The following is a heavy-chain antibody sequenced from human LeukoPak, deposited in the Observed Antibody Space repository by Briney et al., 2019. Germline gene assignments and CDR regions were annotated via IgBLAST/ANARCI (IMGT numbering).Heavy chain of an antibody. Sequence: ASVKVSCKASGYTFTSYHMHWVRQAPGQGLEWMGKINLSGGSTAYAQKFQGRVTMTRDTSTSTVYMELSSLRSEDTAVYYCARSDFWSGYSYKDDYYYYGMDVWGQGTTVTVSS. V-gene: IGHV1-46*01. J-gene: IGHJ6*02. D-gene: IGHD3-3*01. CDR3: ARSDFWSGYSYKDDYYYYGMDV. CDR2: INLSGGST. CDR1: GYTFTSYH.